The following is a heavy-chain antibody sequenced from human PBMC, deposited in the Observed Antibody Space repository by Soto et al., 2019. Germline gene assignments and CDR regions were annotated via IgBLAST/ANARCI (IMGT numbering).Heavy chain of an antibody. V-gene: IGHV3-11*06. D-gene: IGHD5-18*01. CDR2: ISSSSSYT. CDR1: GFTFSYYY. J-gene: IGHJ3*02. CDR3: ARTRGYSYGRDAFDI. Sequence: GGSLRLSCAASGFTFSYYYMSWIRQAPGKGLEWVSYISSSSSYTNYADSVKGRFTISRDNAKNSLYLQMNSLRAEDTAVYYCARTRGYSYGRDAFDIWGQGTMVTRLL.